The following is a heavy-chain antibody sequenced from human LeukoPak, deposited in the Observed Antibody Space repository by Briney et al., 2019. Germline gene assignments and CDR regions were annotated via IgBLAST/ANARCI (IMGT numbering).Heavy chain of an antibody. J-gene: IGHJ3*02. V-gene: IGHV1-2*04. CDR1: GYTFTGYY. CDR2: INPNSGGT. D-gene: IGHD1-26*01. CDR3: ARDRDSGSHGEDAFDI. Sequence: ASVKVSCKASGYTFTGYYMHWVRQAPGQGLEWMGWINPNSGGTNYAQKFQGWVTMTRDTSISTAYMELSRLRSDDTAVYYCARDRDSGSHGEDAFDIWGQGTMVTVSS.